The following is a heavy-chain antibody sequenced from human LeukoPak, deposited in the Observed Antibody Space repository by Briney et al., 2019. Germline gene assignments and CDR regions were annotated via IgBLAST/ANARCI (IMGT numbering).Heavy chain of an antibody. CDR3: ARDMAVLDQYSSSSLGAFDI. J-gene: IGHJ3*02. CDR2: INPSGGSA. D-gene: IGHD6-6*01. CDR1: GCTFTSYY. Sequence: GASVKVSCKASGCTFTSYYMHWVRQAPGQGLEWMGIINPSGGSATYAQKFQGRVTMTRDTSTSTVYMELSSLRSEDTAVFYCARDMAVLDQYSSSSLGAFDIWGQGTMVTVSS. V-gene: IGHV1-46*01.